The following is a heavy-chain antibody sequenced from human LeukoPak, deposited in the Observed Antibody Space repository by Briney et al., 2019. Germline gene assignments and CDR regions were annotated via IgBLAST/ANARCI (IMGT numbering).Heavy chain of an antibody. Sequence: AASAKVSCKAAGQTFTFYFMHWVRQAPGQGFEWMGVINPKGGTTTYAQKFQGRVSMTTDTSTNTVYVELNSLRSDDTAVYYCTRAPNFDSGSYRHFQQWGQGTLVIVS. CDR3: TRAPNFDSGSYRHFQQ. CDR1: GQTFTFYF. V-gene: IGHV1-46*01. J-gene: IGHJ1*01. D-gene: IGHD3-10*01. CDR2: INPKGGTT.